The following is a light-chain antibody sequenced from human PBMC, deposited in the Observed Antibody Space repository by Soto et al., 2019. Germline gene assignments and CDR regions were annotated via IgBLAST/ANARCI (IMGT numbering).Light chain of an antibody. J-gene: IGKJ4*01. CDR1: QDVHHY. CDR3: QQYNDLPPLT. V-gene: IGKV1-33*01. Sequence: DIQMTQSPSSLSAFVGDRVTITCQASQDVHHYLNWYQQKPGKAPKLLIYDASRLATGVPSRFSGGGSETHFTLTISSLQPEDIATYFCQQYNDLPPLTFGGGTKVEIK. CDR2: DAS.